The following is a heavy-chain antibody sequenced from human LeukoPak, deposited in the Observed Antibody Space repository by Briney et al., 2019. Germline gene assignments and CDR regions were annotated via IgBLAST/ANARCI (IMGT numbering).Heavy chain of an antibody. D-gene: IGHD3-22*01. V-gene: IGHV3-23*01. Sequence: PGGSLRLSCAASGFTFDDYAMHWVRQAPGKGLEWVSAIRGNAGTTYYADSVKGRFTIFRDNSKNMLYLQMNSLRVEDTAVYYCAKGHGDSSGYYYFDSWGQGTLVTVSS. CDR1: GFTFDDYA. CDR3: AKGHGDSSGYYYFDS. CDR2: IRGNAGTT. J-gene: IGHJ4*02.